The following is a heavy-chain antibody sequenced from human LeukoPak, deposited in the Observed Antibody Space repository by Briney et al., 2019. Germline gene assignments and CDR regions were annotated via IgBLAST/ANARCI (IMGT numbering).Heavy chain of an antibody. CDR3: ARGSNEGYFDY. V-gene: IGHV4-31*03. CDR1: GGSISSGGYY. Sequence: SQTLSLTCTVSGGSISSGGYYWSWIRQHPGKGLEWIGYIYYSGSTYYNPSLKSRVTISVDTSKNQFSLQLSSVTAADTAVYYCARGSNEGYFDYWGQGTLVTVSS. CDR2: IYYSGST. J-gene: IGHJ4*02.